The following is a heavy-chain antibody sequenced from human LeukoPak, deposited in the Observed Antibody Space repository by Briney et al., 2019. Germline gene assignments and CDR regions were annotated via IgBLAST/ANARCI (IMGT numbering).Heavy chain of an antibody. Sequence: SQTLSLTCAISGDSVSSNSAGWNWIRQSPSRGLEWLGRTYYRSKRYNENVVCVESLITVTPDRSKYQFSLQLNSVTPEDTAVYYCARDLDYDSSGYYYKANYFDYWGQGTLVTVSS. CDR3: ARDLDYDSSGYYYKANYFDY. J-gene: IGHJ4*02. CDR1: GDSVSSNSAG. D-gene: IGHD3-22*01. CDR2: TYYRSKRYN. V-gene: IGHV6-1*01.